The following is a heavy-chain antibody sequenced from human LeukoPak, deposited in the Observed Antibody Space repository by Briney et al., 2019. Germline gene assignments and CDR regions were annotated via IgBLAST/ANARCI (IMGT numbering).Heavy chain of an antibody. CDR1: GGSFSGYY. CDR3: ARAGWFGELYGPLDF. V-gene: IGHV4-34*01. D-gene: IGHD3-10*01. Sequence: SETLSLTCAVYGGSFSGYYWSWIRQPPGKGLEWIGEINHSGSTNYNPSLKSRVTISVDPSKNQFSLKLTSVIAADTAVYYCARAGWFGELYGPLDFWGQGTLVTVSS. J-gene: IGHJ4*02. CDR2: INHSGST.